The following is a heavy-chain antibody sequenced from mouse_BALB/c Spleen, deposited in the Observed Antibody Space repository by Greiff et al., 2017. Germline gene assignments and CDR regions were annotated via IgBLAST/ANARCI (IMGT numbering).Heavy chain of an antibody. CDR3: ARGGSSYKYFDY. Sequence: QVQLKQSGAELVRPGVSVKISCKGSGYTFTDYAMHWVKQSHAKSLEWIGVISTYYGDASYNQKFKGKATMTVDKSSSTAYMELARLTSEDSAIYYCARGGSSYKYFDYWGQGTTLTVSS. CDR1: GYTFTDYA. D-gene: IGHD1-1*01. J-gene: IGHJ2*01. V-gene: IGHV1S137*01. CDR2: ISTYYGDA.